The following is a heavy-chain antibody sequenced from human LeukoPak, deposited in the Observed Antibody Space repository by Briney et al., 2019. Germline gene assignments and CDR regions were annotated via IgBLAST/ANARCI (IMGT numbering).Heavy chain of an antibody. J-gene: IGHJ6*03. D-gene: IGHD3-10*01. V-gene: IGHV3-30*04. Sequence: GGSLRLSCAASGFTFSSYAMHWVRQAPGKGLEWVAVISYDGSNKYYADSVKGRFTISRDNSKNTLYLQMNSLRAEDTAVYYCARDYYGSGSYYKRSDYYYYYYMDVWGKGTTVTISS. CDR3: ARDYYGSGSYYKRSDYYYYYYMDV. CDR2: ISYDGSNK. CDR1: GFTFSSYA.